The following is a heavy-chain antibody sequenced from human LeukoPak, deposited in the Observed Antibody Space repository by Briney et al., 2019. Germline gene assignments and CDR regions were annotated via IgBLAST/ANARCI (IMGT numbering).Heavy chain of an antibody. Sequence: PGGSLRLSCAASGFTFSNYAMHWVRQAPGKGLEWVAVISYDGSNKYYADSVKGRFTISRDNSKNTLYLQMNSLRAEDTAVYYCARALPITMIVVVYPGGMDVWGQGTTVTVSS. V-gene: IGHV3-30-3*01. CDR1: GFTFSNYA. CDR2: ISYDGSNK. CDR3: ARALPITMIVVVYPGGMDV. J-gene: IGHJ6*02. D-gene: IGHD3-22*01.